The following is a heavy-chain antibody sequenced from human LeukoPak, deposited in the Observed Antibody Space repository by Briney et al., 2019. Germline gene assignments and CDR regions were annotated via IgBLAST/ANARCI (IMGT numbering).Heavy chain of an antibody. CDR1: GFTFSSCS. V-gene: IGHV3-21*01. Sequence: PGGSLRLSCAASGFTFSSCSMKWVRQAPGKGLEWVPSISSSSSYIYYADSVKGRFTISRDNAKNSLYLQMNSLRAEDTAVYYCARGRYSSSWPTIDYWGQGTLVTVSS. J-gene: IGHJ4*02. CDR3: ARGRYSSSWPTIDY. CDR2: ISSSSSYI. D-gene: IGHD6-13*01.